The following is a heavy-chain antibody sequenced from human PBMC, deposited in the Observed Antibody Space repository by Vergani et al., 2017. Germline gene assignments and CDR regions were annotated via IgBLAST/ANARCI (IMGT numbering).Heavy chain of an antibody. CDR2: LTGGGGST. J-gene: IGHJ1*01. CDR1: GFTFSTCA. V-gene: IGHV3-23*01. Sequence: EVQLLESGGSLKQPGGSVRLSCAASGFTFSTCAMHWVRQAPGKGLEWVSALTGGGGSTYYADSFKGRFIISRDNSRDTLYLQMNSLRPEDTATYYCATKSCGTPGCQIGYFREWGQGTLVTVSS. CDR3: ATKSCGTPGCQIGYFRE. D-gene: IGHD1-1*01.